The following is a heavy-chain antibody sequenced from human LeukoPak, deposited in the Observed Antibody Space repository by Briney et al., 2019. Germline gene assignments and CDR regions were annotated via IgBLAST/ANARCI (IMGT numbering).Heavy chain of an antibody. CDR2: IYYSGST. D-gene: IGHD6-6*01. CDR3: VLVSSSLPEYFQH. V-gene: IGHV4-31*03. Sequence: SQTLSLTCTVSGGSISSGGYYWSWIRQHPGKGLEWIGYIYYSGSTYYNPSLKSRVTISVDTSKNQFSLKLSSVTAADTAVYYCVLVSSSLPEYFQHWGQGTLVTISS. CDR1: GGSISSGGYY. J-gene: IGHJ1*01.